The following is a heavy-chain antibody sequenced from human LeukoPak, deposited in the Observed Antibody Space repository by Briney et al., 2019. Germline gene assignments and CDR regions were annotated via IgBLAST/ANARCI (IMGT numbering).Heavy chain of an antibody. CDR2: INTNTGNP. CDR3: ARDEGIAAAASGLFDY. Sequence: ASVTVSCKVSGYTLTELSMHWVRQAPGQGLEWMGWINTNTGNPTYAQGFTGRFVFSLDTSVSTAYLQISSLKAEDTAVYYCARDEGIAAAASGLFDYWGQGTLVTVSS. V-gene: IGHV7-4-1*02. D-gene: IGHD6-13*01. J-gene: IGHJ4*02. CDR1: GYTLTELS.